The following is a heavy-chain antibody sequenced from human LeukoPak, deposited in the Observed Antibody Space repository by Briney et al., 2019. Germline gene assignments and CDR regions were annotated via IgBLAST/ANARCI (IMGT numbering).Heavy chain of an antibody. CDR3: LRGSSGGDWYFDL. V-gene: IGHV3-33*01. Sequence: GGSLRLSCAASGFTFSSYGMNWVRQAPGKGLEWVALIWYDGSIAYYADSMKGRFTISRDNSKNTVYLQMNSLRADDTAVYSCLRGSSGGDWYFDLWGRGTLVTVSP. CDR1: GFTFSSYG. CDR2: IWYDGSIA. J-gene: IGHJ2*01. D-gene: IGHD6-19*01.